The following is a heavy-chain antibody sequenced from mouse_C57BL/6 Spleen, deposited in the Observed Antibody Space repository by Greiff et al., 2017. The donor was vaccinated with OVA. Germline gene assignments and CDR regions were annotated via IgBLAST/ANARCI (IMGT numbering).Heavy chain of an antibody. CDR1: GYTFTSYW. D-gene: IGHD1-1*01. V-gene: IGHV1-69*01. CDR3: AKSNFYGSLYYAMDY. J-gene: IGHJ4*01. Sequence: QVQLQQPGAELVLPGASVKLSCKASGYTFTSYWMHWVKQRPGQGLEWIGEIDPSDSYTNYTQKFTGKSTLTVDKSSSTAYMQLSSLTYEDSAVYYCAKSNFYGSLYYAMDYWGQGTSVTVSS. CDR2: IDPSDSYT.